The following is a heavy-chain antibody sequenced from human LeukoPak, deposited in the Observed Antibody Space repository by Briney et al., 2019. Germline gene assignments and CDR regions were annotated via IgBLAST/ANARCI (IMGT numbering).Heavy chain of an antibody. Sequence: SETLSLTCTVSGGSISSYYWSWIRQPPGKGLEWIGYIYYSGSTNYNPSLRSRVTISIDTSKTQFSLRLSSVTAADTAVYYCARVQLWSGTYYFDYWGQGTLVTVSS. J-gene: IGHJ4*02. CDR3: ARVQLWSGTYYFDY. CDR2: IYYSGST. D-gene: IGHD5-18*01. CDR1: GGSISSYY. V-gene: IGHV4-59*01.